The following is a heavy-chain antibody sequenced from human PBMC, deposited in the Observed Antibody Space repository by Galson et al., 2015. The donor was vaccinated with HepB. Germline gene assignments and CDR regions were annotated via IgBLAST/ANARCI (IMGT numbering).Heavy chain of an antibody. CDR2: ISDDSSSI. J-gene: IGHJ6*02. D-gene: IGHD2-2*02. CDR3: ARGDCSSTSCHNLDYSYGMDV. Sequence: SLRLSCAASGFTFSNYIMNWVRQAPGKGLEWVSFISDDSSSIYYAVSVKGRFTISRDNAKNSLYLQMNSLRAEDTAVYYCARGDCSSTSCHNLDYSYGMDVWGQGTTVTVSS. CDR1: GFTFSNYI. V-gene: IGHV3-21*01.